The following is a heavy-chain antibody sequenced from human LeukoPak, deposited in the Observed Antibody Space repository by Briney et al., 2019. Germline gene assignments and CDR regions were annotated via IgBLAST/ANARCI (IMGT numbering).Heavy chain of an antibody. V-gene: IGHV1-18*01. Sequence: GASVKVSCKGSGSAFTSYGISWVRQAQGQGLEWMGWISAYNGNTNYAQKLQGRVTMTTDTSTSTAYMELRSLRSDDTAVYYCARGPLYDDSSPPYYWGQGTLVTVSS. CDR3: ARGPLYDDSSPPYY. CDR2: ISAYNGNT. D-gene: IGHD3-22*01. CDR1: GSAFTSYG. J-gene: IGHJ4*02.